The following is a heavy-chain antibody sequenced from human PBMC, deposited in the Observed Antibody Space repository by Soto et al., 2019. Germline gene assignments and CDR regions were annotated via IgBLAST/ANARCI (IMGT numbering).Heavy chain of an antibody. CDR2: IYWDDDK. D-gene: IGHD2-15*01. J-gene: IGHJ6*02. Sequence: QITLKESGPTLVKPTPTLTLTCTFSAFSLSTGGVGVGWIRQPPGKALEWLALIYWDDDKRYSPSLRSRLAISKDSYKNQVVLTMTKMDPVDTATYFCIQSRCSGHCLQSYASYDYYGMDLWGQGTTVTFSS. CDR1: AFSLSTGGVG. CDR3: IQSRCSGHCLQSYASYDYYGMDL. V-gene: IGHV2-5*02.